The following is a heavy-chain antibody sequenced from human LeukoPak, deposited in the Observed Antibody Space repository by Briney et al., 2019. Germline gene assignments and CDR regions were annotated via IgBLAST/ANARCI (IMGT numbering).Heavy chain of an antibody. CDR1: GFTFSSYG. D-gene: IGHD6-19*01. CDR3: ARHSSGWYFSSEIDY. V-gene: IGHV3-30*03. CDR2: ISYDGSNK. Sequence: GGSLRLSCAASGFTFSSYGMHWVRQAPGKGLEWVAVISYDGSNKYYADSVKGRFTISRDNSKNTLYLQVNSLRAEDTAVYYCARHSSGWYFSSEIDYWGQGTLDTVSS. J-gene: IGHJ4*02.